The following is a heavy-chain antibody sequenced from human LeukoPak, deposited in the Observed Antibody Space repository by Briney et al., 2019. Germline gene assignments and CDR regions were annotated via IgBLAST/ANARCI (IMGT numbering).Heavy chain of an antibody. D-gene: IGHD3/OR15-3a*01. CDR1: GFIVSSNY. V-gene: IGHV3-48*03. CDR3: ARPTWTNYMDV. Sequence: GGSLRLSCAASGFIVSSNYMNWVRQAPGKGLEWVSYISRSGSTIFYADSVKGRFTISRDNAKNSVSLQMNSLRAEDTAVYFCARPTWTNYMDVWGKGTAVTISS. J-gene: IGHJ6*03. CDR2: ISRSGSTI.